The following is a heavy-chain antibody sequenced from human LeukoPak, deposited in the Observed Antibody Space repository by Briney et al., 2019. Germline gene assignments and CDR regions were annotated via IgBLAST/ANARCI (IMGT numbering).Heavy chain of an antibody. D-gene: IGHD3-22*01. Sequence: PSETLSLTCTVSGGSISSYYWSWIRQPPGKGLEWIGYIYYSGSTNYNPSLKSRVTISVDTSKNQFSLKLSSVTAADTAVYYCAEKYDSSGYEPSYFDYWGQGTLVTVSS. CDR2: IYYSGST. V-gene: IGHV4-59*01. CDR3: AEKYDSSGYEPSYFDY. J-gene: IGHJ4*02. CDR1: GGSISSYY.